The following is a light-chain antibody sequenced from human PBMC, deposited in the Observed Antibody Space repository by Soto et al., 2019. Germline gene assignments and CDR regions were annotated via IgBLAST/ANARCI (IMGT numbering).Light chain of an antibody. CDR2: GAS. CDR3: QHYHRSLPWT. CDR1: QSVSSTY. J-gene: IGKJ1*01. V-gene: IGKV3-20*01. Sequence: EIVLTQSPGTLSLSPGERATLSCRASQSVSSTYLAWYQQKPGQAPRLLVYGASSRATGTPDRFSGSGSGTDFTLTISRLEPEDFAVYYCQHYHRSLPWTFGQGTKVEIK.